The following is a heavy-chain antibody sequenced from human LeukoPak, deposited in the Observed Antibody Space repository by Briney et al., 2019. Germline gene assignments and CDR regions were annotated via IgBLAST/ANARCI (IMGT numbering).Heavy chain of an antibody. V-gene: IGHV3-23*01. Sequence: PGGSLRLSCAASGFTFSSYAMSWVRQAPGKGLEWVSAISGSGGSTYYADSVKGRFTISRDNSKNTLYLQMNSLRAEDTAVYYCAKVRPMVRGVIISGHFDYWGQGTLVTVSS. CDR3: AKVRPMVRGVIISGHFDY. D-gene: IGHD3-10*01. CDR2: ISGSGGST. J-gene: IGHJ4*02. CDR1: GFTFSSYA.